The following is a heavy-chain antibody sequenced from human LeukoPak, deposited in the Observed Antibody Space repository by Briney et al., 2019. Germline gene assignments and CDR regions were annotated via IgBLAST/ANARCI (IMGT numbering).Heavy chain of an antibody. CDR2: ISSGSTTI. D-gene: IGHD3-16*01. CDR3: SRGKFNDYDWGGPA. J-gene: IGHJ5*02. Sequence: GGSLRLSCAASGLTFSSYSMNWVRQAPGKGLDWVSYISSGSTTIYYADSVKGRFTISRDNAKNSLYLQMNSLRDEDTAVYYCSRGKFNDYDWGGPAWGQGTLVTVSS. CDR1: GLTFSSYS. V-gene: IGHV3-48*02.